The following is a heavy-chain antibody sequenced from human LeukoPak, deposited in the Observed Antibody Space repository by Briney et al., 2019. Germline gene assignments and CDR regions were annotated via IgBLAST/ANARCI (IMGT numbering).Heavy chain of an antibody. CDR2: IKQDGGEK. V-gene: IGHV3-7*01. D-gene: IGHD3-3*01. Sequence: PGGSLRLSCAASGFTFSNYWMAWVRQAPGKGLEWVANIKQDGGEKYYVDSVKGRFTISGDNAKNSVYLQMNSLRVEETAVYYCARDTNYDFWSGYYTGDYWGQGTLVTVSS. CDR3: ARDTNYDFWSGYYTGDY. J-gene: IGHJ4*02. CDR1: GFTFSNYW.